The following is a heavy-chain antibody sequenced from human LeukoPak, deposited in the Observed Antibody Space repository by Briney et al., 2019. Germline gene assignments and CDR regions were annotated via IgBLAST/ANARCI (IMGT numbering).Heavy chain of an antibody. D-gene: IGHD6-6*01. J-gene: IGHJ4*02. CDR3: ANKSPYSSLY. CDR1: GFKFSSSA. CDR2: ISGSGGST. Sequence: GGSLRLSCAASGFKFSSSAMTWVRQAPGKGLQWVSAISGSGGSTYYADSVKGRFTISRDNSENTLYLQISSLRVEDTAVYYCANKSPYSSLYWGQGTLVTVSS. V-gene: IGHV3-23*01.